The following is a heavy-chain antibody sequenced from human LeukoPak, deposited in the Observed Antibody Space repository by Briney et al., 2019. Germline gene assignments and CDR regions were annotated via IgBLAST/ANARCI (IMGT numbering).Heavy chain of an antibody. Sequence: PSETLSLTCTVSGYSISSGYYWGWIRQPPGKGLEWIGSIYHSGSTYYNPSLKSRVTISVDTSKNQFSLKLSSVTAADTAVYYCARGHFSLTYYFDYWGQGTLVTVSS. CDR2: IYHSGST. D-gene: IGHD2/OR15-2a*01. CDR3: ARGHFSLTYYFDY. CDR1: GYSISSGYY. J-gene: IGHJ4*02. V-gene: IGHV4-38-2*02.